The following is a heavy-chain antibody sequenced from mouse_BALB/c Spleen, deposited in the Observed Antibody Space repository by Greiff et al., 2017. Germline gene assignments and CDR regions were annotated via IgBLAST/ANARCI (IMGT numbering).Heavy chain of an antibody. CDR2: IWAGGST. CDR3: ARDRDGYDPAVFAY. CDR1: GFSLTSYG. D-gene: IGHD2-2*01. J-gene: IGHJ3*01. V-gene: IGHV2-9*02. Sequence: QVQLQQSGPGLVAPSQSLSITCTVSGFSLTSYGVHWVRQPPGKGLEWLGVIWAGGSTNYNSALMSRLSISKDNSKSQVFLKMNSLQTDDTAMYYGARDRDGYDPAVFAYWGQGTLVTVSA.